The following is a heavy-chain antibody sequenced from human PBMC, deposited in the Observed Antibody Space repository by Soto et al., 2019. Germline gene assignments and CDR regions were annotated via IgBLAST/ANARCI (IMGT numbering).Heavy chain of an antibody. CDR1: GGSISSGGYS. CDR2: IYHSGST. J-gene: IGHJ5*02. CDR3: ARDYGSGSYYWFDP. Sequence: SETLSLTCAVSGGSISSGGYSWSWIRQPPGKGLEWIGYIYHSGSTYYNPSLRSRVTISVDRSKNQFSLKLSSVTAADTAVYHCARDYGSGSYYWFDPWDQGTLVTVSS. V-gene: IGHV4-30-2*01. D-gene: IGHD3-10*01.